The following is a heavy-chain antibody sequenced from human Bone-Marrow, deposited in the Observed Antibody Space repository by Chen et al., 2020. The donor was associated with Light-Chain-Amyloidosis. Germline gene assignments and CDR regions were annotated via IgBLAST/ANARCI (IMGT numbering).Heavy chain of an antibody. CDR3: ARGHSNVYSSSAQRRNWFDP. J-gene: IGHJ5*02. Sequence: QVQLQQWGAGLLKPSETLSLTCAVYGGSFSGYYWSWIRPPPGKGLEWIGEINHSGSTNYNPSLKSRVTISVDTSKNQVSLKLSSVTAADTAVYYCARGHSNVYSSSAQRRNWFDPWGQGTLVTVSS. CDR2: INHSGST. D-gene: IGHD6-6*01. V-gene: IGHV4-34*01. CDR1: GGSFSGYY.